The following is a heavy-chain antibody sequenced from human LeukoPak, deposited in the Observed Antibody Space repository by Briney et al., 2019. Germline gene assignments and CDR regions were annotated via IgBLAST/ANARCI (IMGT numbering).Heavy chain of an antibody. CDR1: GFTFSSYA. J-gene: IGHJ4*02. V-gene: IGHV3-30-3*01. CDR3: ARETPSDY. CDR2: ISYDGSNK. Sequence: GGSLRLSCAASGFTFSSYAMHWVRQAPGKGLEWVAVISYDGSNKYYADSVKGRFTISRDNSKNTLYLQMNSLRAGDTAVYYCARETPSDYWGQGTLVTVSS.